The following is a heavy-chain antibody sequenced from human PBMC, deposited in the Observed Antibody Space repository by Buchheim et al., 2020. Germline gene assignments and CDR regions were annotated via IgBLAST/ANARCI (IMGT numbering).Heavy chain of an antibody. CDR1: GFTFSSYG. V-gene: IGHV3-30*03. CDR2: ISYDGSNK. CDR3: ALGPHYYDGSGPDFDY. Sequence: QVQLVESGGGVVQPGRSLRLSCAASGFTFSSYGMHWVRQAPGKGLEWVAVISYDGSNKYYADSVKGRFTISRHNSKNTLYLQMNSLRAEDTAVYYCALGPHYYDGSGPDFDYWGQGTL. D-gene: IGHD3-22*01. J-gene: IGHJ4*02.